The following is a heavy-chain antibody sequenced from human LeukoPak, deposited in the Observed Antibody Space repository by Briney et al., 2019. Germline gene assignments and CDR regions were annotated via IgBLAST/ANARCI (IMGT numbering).Heavy chain of an antibody. J-gene: IGHJ4*02. V-gene: IGHV3-74*01. Sequence: GGSLRLSCAASGFTFSRYWMHWVRQAPGKGLVWVSRIESDGTTTTYADSVKGRFTISRDNAKNTLYLQMNSLRAEDTAVYYCTRGQISGYSSGDYWGQGTLVTVSS. CDR2: IESDGTTT. D-gene: IGHD3-22*01. CDR1: GFTFSRYW. CDR3: TRGQISGYSSGDY.